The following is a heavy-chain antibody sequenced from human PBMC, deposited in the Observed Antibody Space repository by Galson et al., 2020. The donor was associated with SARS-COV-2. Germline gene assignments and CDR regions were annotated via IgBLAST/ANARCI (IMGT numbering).Heavy chain of an antibody. CDR3: ARIRTYYYDSSGYYNPIFDY. CDR1: GGSISSGGYY. D-gene: IGHD3-22*01. CDR2: IYYSGST. V-gene: IGHV4-31*03. Sequence: ETSATLSLTCTVSGGSISSGGYYWSWIRQHPGKGLEWIGYIYYSGSTYYNPSLKSRVTISVDTSKNQFSLKLSSVTAADTAVYYCARIRTYYYDSSGYYNPIFDYWGQGTLVTVSS. J-gene: IGHJ4*02.